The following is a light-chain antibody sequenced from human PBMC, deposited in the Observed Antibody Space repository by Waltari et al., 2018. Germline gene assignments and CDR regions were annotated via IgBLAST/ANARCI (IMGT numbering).Light chain of an antibody. V-gene: IGLV2-14*01. Sequence: QSALTQPASVSASPGQSITISCTGTSSDIGRYNYVSWYQQHPGTAPKLLIFEVSKRPSGVSNRFSGSKSADTASLTISGLQSEDEADYYCSSYTTSTTVIFGGGTKLTVL. CDR3: SSYTTSTTVI. CDR1: SSDIGRYNY. J-gene: IGLJ2*01. CDR2: EVS.